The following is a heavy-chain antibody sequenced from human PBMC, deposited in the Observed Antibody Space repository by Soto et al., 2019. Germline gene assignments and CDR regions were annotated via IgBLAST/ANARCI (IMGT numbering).Heavy chain of an antibody. CDR2: ISAYNGNT. CDR3: ARDGPQFVPTPDNFDA. CDR1: GYTFRNYG. J-gene: IGHJ3*01. Sequence: QVQLVQSGAELKKPGASVKVSCKASGYTFRNYGINGVRQTPGQGLEWMGWISAYNGNTKYAQKCQGRVTMETDTPTSTAYMELRSLKSDDTSGYYCARDGPQFVPTPDNFDAWGQGTMVTVSA. D-gene: IGHD6-6*01. V-gene: IGHV1-18*01.